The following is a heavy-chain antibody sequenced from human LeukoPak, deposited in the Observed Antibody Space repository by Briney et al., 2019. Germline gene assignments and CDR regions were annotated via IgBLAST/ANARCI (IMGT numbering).Heavy chain of an antibody. CDR3: ERTYYFDSLGGFDP. D-gene: IGHD3-22*01. Sequence: PGGSLRLSCAASGFTFNTYAMHWVRQAPGTGLEWVALISYDGSNKYYADSVKGRFTISRDNSKNTLYLQMNSRRAEDTAVYYCERTYYFDSLGGFDPWGQGTLVTVST. CDR1: GFTFNTYA. J-gene: IGHJ5*02. V-gene: IGHV3-30-3*01. CDR2: ISYDGSNK.